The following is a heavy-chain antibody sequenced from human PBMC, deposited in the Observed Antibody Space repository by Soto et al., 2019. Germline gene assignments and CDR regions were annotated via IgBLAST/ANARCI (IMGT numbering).Heavy chain of an antibody. V-gene: IGHV3-49*03. CDR3: TRDQFMGGLGLAENWFDP. CDR2: IRSKAYGGTT. J-gene: IGHJ5*02. CDR1: GFTFGDYA. D-gene: IGHD3-16*01. Sequence: PGGSLRLSCTASGFTFGDYAMSWFRQAPGKGLEWVGFIRSKAYGGTTEYAASVKGRFTISRDDSKSIAYLQMNSLKTEDTAVYYCTRDQFMGGLGLAENWFDPWGQGTLVTVSS.